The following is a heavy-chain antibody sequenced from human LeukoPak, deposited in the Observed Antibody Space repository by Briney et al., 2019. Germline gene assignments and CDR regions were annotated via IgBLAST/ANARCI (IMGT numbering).Heavy chain of an antibody. J-gene: IGHJ5*02. Sequence: GGSLRLSCAASGFTFSSYEMNWVRQAPGKGLEWVSYISSSGSTIYYADSVKGRFTISRDTAKNSLYLQMNSLRAEDTAVYYCASPVTTPSSWGQGTLVTVSS. CDR3: ASPVTTPSS. V-gene: IGHV3-48*03. CDR2: ISSSGSTI. CDR1: GFTFSSYE. D-gene: IGHD4-17*01.